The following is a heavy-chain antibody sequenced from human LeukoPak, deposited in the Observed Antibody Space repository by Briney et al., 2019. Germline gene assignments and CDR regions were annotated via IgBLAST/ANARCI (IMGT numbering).Heavy chain of an antibody. CDR2: ITSRSSSI. V-gene: IGHV3-48*02. J-gene: IGHJ4*02. Sequence: GGTLRLSCAASGFTFSNYNMNWVRQAPGKGLEWVSYITSRSSSIYYADSVKGRFTISRDNAQNSLYLQMNSLRDEDTAVYYCARDSRFGKLLIPYFDYWGQGTLVTVSS. CDR1: GFTFSNYN. CDR3: ARDSRFGKLLIPYFDY. D-gene: IGHD3-10*01.